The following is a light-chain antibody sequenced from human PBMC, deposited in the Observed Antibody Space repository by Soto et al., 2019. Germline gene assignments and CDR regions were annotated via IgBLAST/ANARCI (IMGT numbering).Light chain of an antibody. J-gene: IGKJ1*01. V-gene: IGKV1-5*03. CDR3: QQYNSYSWT. CDR2: KAS. CDR1: QSINSW. Sequence: DLQMTQSPSTLSASVGDRVTITCRASQSINSWLAWYQQKPGKAPKLLIYKASTLESGVPSRFSGSGSGTEFTLTISSLQPDDFATYYCQQYNSYSWTFGQGTKVDSK.